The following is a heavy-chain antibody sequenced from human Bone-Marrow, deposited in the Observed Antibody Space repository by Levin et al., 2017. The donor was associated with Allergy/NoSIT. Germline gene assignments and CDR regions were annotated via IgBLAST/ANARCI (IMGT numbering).Heavy chain of an antibody. J-gene: IGHJ3*02. CDR3: AREGGDSSGYHDAFDI. Sequence: PGGSLRLSCAASGFTFSSYSMNWVRQAPGKGLEWVSSISSSSSYIYYADSVKGRFTISRDNAKNSLYLQMNSLRAEDTAVYYCAREGGDSSGYHDAFDIWGQGTMVTVSS. CDR2: ISSSSSYI. CDR1: GFTFSSYS. V-gene: IGHV3-21*01. D-gene: IGHD3-22*01.